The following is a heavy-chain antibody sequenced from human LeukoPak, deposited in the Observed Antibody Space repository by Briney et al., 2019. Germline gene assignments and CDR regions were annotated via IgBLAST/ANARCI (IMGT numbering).Heavy chain of an antibody. D-gene: IGHD3-10*01. CDR1: GFTFSSYG. V-gene: IGHV3-33*01. J-gene: IGHJ6*02. CDR3: ARQADYGSGSYDHYYYYGMDV. CDR2: IWYDGSNK. Sequence: GRSLRLSCAASGFTFSSYGMHWVRQAPGKGLERVAVIWYDGSNKYYADSVKGRFTISRDNSKNTLYLQMNSLRAEDTAVYYCARQADYGSGSYDHYYYYGMDVWGQGTTVTVSS.